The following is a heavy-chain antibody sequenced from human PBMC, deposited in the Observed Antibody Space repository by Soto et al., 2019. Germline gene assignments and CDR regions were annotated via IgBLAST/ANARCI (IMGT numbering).Heavy chain of an antibody. CDR2: IGTAGDT. Sequence: EVQLVESGGGLVQPGGSLRLSCAASGFTFSSYDMHWVRQATGKGLEWVSAIGTAGDTYYPGSVKGRFTISRENAKNSLYLQMNSLRAGDKAVYYCARRGYDFWSGLNGMDVWGQGTTITVSS. D-gene: IGHD3-3*01. CDR3: ARRGYDFWSGLNGMDV. J-gene: IGHJ6*02. V-gene: IGHV3-13*01. CDR1: GFTFSSYD.